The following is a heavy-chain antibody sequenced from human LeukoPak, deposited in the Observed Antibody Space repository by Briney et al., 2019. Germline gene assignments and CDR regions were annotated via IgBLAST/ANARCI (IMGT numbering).Heavy chain of an antibody. V-gene: IGHV1-2*02. CDR2: LNPKSGDT. J-gene: IGHJ4*02. D-gene: IGHD2-2*01. CDR1: GYTFTDYY. Sequence: GASVTLSFKSSGYTFTDYYYIHWGRRAPGQGLEWMGWLNPKSGDTNYEQKFQGRVTVTRDTSISTAYLELSRLRSDDTAVYYCARPSSTDYVWGQGTQFTVSS. CDR3: ARPSSTDYV.